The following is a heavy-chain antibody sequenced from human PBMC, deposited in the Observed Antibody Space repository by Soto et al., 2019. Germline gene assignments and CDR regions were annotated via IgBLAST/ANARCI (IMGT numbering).Heavy chain of an antibody. V-gene: IGHV3-21*01. J-gene: IGHJ6*02. CDR3: ARRADAGYGDYVYYYYGMDV. D-gene: IGHD4-17*01. CDR2: ISSSSSYI. Sequence: GGSLRLSCAASAFTYSDYAMNWVRQAPGKGLEWVSSISSSSSYIYYADSVKGRFTISRDNAKNSLYLQMNSLRAEDTAVYYCARRADAGYGDYVYYYYGMDVWGQGTTVTVSS. CDR1: AFTYSDYA.